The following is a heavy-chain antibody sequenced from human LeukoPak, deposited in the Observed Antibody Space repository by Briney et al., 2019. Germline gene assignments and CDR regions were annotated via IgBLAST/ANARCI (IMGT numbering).Heavy chain of an antibody. CDR3: ARDMVSTWPYFYTYYYMDV. Sequence: PSETLSLTCTVSGASITSHSWNWIRQPAGKGLEWIGRIHGNGTTNYNPSLKSRVTMSLDTTKSQFSLKVPSVTAADTALYYCARDMVSTWPYFYTYYYMDVWGQGTTVAVSS. J-gene: IGHJ6*03. D-gene: IGHD2/OR15-2a*01. V-gene: IGHV4-4*07. CDR2: IHGNGTT. CDR1: GASITSHS.